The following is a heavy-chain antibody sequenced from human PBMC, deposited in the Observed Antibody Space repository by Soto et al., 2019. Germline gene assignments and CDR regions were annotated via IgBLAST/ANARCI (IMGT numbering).Heavy chain of an antibody. Sequence: GGSLRLSCAASGFTFNNYGMHWVLQAPGKGLEWVAVIWNDGNGYYYANSVKGRFTISRDNSKNTLYLQMSSLRAEDTAVYYCARAVRSGLEPGAFDIWGQGTMVTVSS. D-gene: IGHD2-15*01. CDR1: GFTFNNYG. V-gene: IGHV3-33*01. CDR3: ARAVRSGLEPGAFDI. CDR2: IWNDGNGY. J-gene: IGHJ3*02.